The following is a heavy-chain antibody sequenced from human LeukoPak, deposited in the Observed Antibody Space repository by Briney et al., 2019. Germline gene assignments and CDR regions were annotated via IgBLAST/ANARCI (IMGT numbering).Heavy chain of an antibody. Sequence: PSGPLSSTCRVLGASSGSVVCYWSWIRQPPGKGLGWIGYFNYSGSTSYNPSLRGRATISLNTSTNHFSLSVAYLTAADRAVYYCARGIRTGYGYWGQGTLVTVSS. CDR2: FNYSGST. CDR1: GASSGSVVCY. V-gene: IGHV4-61*08. D-gene: IGHD4-17*01. J-gene: IGHJ4*02. CDR3: ARGIRTGYGY.